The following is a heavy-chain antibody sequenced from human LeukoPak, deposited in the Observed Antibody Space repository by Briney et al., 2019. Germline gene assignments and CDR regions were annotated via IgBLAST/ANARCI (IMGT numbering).Heavy chain of an antibody. D-gene: IGHD1-26*01. CDR3: ARDLTNSGSYFDAFDI. Sequence: SETLSLTCTVSGYSISSGYYWGWIRQPPGKGLEWIGSFYHSGSTYYNPSLKSRVTISVDTSKNQFSLKLSSVTAADTAVYYCARDLTNSGSYFDAFDIWGQGTMVTVSS. CDR1: GYSISSGYY. V-gene: IGHV4-38-2*02. J-gene: IGHJ3*02. CDR2: FYHSGST.